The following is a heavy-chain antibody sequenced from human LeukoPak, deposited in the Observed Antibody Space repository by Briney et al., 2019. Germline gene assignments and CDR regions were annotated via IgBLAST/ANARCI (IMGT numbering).Heavy chain of an antibody. CDR2: INPNSGGT. J-gene: IGHJ6*02. Sequence: ASVKVSCKASGYTFTGYYMHWVRQAPGQGLEWMGWINPNSGGTNYAQKFQGRVTMTTDTSTSTAHMELRSLRSDDTAVYYCARHSGKYWGGMDVWGQGTTVTVSS. CDR1: GYTFTGYY. V-gene: IGHV1-2*02. D-gene: IGHD1-26*01. CDR3: ARHSGKYWGGMDV.